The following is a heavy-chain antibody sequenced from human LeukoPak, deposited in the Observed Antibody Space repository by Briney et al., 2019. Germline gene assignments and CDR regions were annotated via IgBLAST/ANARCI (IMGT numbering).Heavy chain of an antibody. J-gene: IGHJ4*02. CDR2: TYYGGST. D-gene: IGHD6-19*01. Sequence: SQTLSLTCTVSGDSISSAGYYWGWIRHHPGKGLEWIGYTYYGGSTYYTPTLESRVSISIDTSAYQFSLKLSSVTAADTAVYYCARSGPPGGWYCFDYWGQGTLVTVSS. CDR3: ARSGPPGGWYCFDY. CDR1: GDSISSAGYY. V-gene: IGHV4-31*03.